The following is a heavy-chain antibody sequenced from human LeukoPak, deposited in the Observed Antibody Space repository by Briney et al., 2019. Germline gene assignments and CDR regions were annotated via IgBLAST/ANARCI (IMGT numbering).Heavy chain of an antibody. Sequence: QSGGSLSLSCATSGFTVSNSYISWVRQAPGKGLEWVSVVYSGGNTYYADSVRGRFIISRDNSKNTVHLQMNSLTVDDTAVYYCVRNAFSGFFAWGQGTLVTVSS. V-gene: IGHV3-53*01. CDR2: VYSGGNT. J-gene: IGHJ5*02. CDR3: VRNAFSGFFA. CDR1: GFTVSNSY. D-gene: IGHD3-22*01.